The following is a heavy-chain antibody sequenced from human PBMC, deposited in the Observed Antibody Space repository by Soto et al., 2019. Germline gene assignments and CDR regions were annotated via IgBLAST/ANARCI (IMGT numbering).Heavy chain of an antibody. CDR2: IYYSGST. J-gene: IGHJ4*02. CDR1: GGSISSYY. Sequence: SETLSLTCTVSGGSISSYYWSWIRQPPGKGLEWIGYIYYSGSTNYNPSLKSRVTISVDTSKNQFSLKLSSVTAADTAVYYCARDGQLLMDFDYWGQGTLVTVSS. V-gene: IGHV4-59*01. D-gene: IGHD2-2*01. CDR3: ARDGQLLMDFDY.